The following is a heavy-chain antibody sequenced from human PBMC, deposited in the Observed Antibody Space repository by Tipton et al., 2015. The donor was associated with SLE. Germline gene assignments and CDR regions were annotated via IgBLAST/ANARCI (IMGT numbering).Heavy chain of an antibody. CDR3: ARRSWGIDY. CDR1: GYSFTNYW. Sequence: QLVQSGAEVKKPGESLKISCKGSGYSFTNYWINWVRQMPGKGLEWMGTIDSSDSYTNYSPSFQGHVTISVDKSISTAYLQWSSLKASDTAMYYCARRSWGIDYWGQGTLVTVSS. J-gene: IGHJ4*02. V-gene: IGHV5-10-1*01. D-gene: IGHD1-26*01. CDR2: IDSSDSYT.